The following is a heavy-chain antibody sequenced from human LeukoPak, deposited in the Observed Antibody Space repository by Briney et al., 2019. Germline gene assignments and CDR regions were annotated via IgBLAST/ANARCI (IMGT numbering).Heavy chain of an antibody. CDR3: ARGSSGWPYYFDY. D-gene: IGHD6-19*01. Sequence: ASVKVSRKASGYTFTSYAMHWVRQAPGQRLEWMGWINAGNGNTKYSQKFQGRVTITRDTSASTAYMELSSLRSEDTAVYYCARGSSGWPYYFDYWGQGTLVTVSS. CDR1: GYTFTSYA. J-gene: IGHJ4*02. CDR2: INAGNGNT. V-gene: IGHV1-3*01.